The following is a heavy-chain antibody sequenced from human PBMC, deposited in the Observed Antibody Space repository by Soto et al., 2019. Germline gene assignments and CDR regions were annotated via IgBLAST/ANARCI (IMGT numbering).Heavy chain of an antibody. V-gene: IGHV1-69*02. CDR1: GGTFSSYT. D-gene: IGHD5-12*01. Sequence: QVQLVQSGAEVKKPGSSVKVSCKASGGTFSSYTISWVRQAPGQGLEWMGRIIPILGIANYAQKFQGRVTITADKSASTAYMELSSLRSEDTAGYYCASYVDNKNWCDPWGQGTLVTVSS. CDR3: ASYVDNKNWCDP. J-gene: IGHJ5*02. CDR2: IIPILGIA.